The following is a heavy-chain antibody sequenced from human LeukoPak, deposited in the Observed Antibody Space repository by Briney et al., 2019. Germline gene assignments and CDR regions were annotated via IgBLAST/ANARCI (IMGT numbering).Heavy chain of an antibody. D-gene: IGHD5-12*01. Sequence: SQTLSLTCTVSGGSISSGGYYWSWIRQHPGEGLEWIGYIYYSGSTYYNPSLKSRVTISVDTSKNQFSLKLSSVTAADTAVYYCAREQSGLDAFDIWGQGTMVTVSS. CDR1: GGSISSGGYY. CDR3: AREQSGLDAFDI. V-gene: IGHV4-31*03. CDR2: IYYSGST. J-gene: IGHJ3*02.